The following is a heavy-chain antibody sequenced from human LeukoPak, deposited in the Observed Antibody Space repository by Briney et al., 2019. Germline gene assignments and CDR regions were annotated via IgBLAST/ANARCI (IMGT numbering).Heavy chain of an antibody. Sequence: ASVKVSCKASGGTFSSYAISWVRQAPGQGLEWMGGIIPIFGTANYVQKFQGRVTITADESTSTAYMELSSLRSEDTAVYYCARDNQSVADPYYYGMDVWGQGTTVTVSS. J-gene: IGHJ6*02. CDR2: IIPIFGTA. V-gene: IGHV1-69*13. CDR3: ARDNQSVADPYYYGMDV. CDR1: GGTFSSYA.